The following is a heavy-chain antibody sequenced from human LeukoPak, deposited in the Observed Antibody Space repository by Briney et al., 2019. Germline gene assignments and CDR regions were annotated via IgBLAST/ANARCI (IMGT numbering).Heavy chain of an antibody. CDR1: GGSVSDYY. CDR3: ASRKLGNDY. CDR2: IYYTGST. V-gene: IGHV4-59*02. Sequence: SSETLSLTCTISGGSVSDYYWSWIRQSPGKGLEWIGYIYYTGSTTYNPSLKSRVTISADTSKNQFSLKLSFVTAADTAVYYCASRKLGNDYWGQGTLVTVSS. D-gene: IGHD7-27*01. J-gene: IGHJ4*02.